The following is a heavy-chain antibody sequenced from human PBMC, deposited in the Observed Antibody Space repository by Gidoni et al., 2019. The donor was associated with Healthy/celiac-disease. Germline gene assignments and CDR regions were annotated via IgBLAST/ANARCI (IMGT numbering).Heavy chain of an antibody. CDR1: GFTFSDYY. D-gene: IGHD2-2*01. CDR2: ISSRGSTI. V-gene: IGHV3-11*01. CDR3: ARGYCSSTSCYPLYYYGMDV. Sequence: QVQLVESGGGLVKPGGSLRLSCAASGFTFSDYYMSWIRQAPGKGLGWVSYISSRGSTIYYADSVKGRFTISRDNAKNSLYLQMNSLRAEDTAVYYCARGYCSSTSCYPLYYYGMDVWGQGTTVTVSS. J-gene: IGHJ6*02.